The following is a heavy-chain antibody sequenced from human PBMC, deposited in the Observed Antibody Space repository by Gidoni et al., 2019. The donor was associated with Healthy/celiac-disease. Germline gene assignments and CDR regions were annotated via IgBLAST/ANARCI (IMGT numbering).Heavy chain of an antibody. V-gene: IGHV4-4*07. J-gene: IGHJ5*02. CDR3: ASEGITGYYLNWFDP. Sequence: QVQLQESGPGLVKPSETLSLTCTVSGGSISSYYWSWIRQPAGKGLEWIGRIYTSGSTNYNPSLKSRVTMSVDTSKNQFSLKLSSVTAADTAVYYCASEGITGYYLNWFDPWGQGTLVTVSS. CDR1: GGSISSYY. CDR2: IYTSGST. D-gene: IGHD1-20*01.